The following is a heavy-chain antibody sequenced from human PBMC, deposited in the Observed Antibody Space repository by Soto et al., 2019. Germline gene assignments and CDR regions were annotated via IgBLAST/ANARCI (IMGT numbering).Heavy chain of an antibody. CDR3: ARDKITGLFDY. CDR1: GGSISSSSYH. Sequence: SETLSLTCTVSGGSISSSSYHWGWIRQPPGKGLEWIGSIHYSGNTYYNPSLKSRVTISVDTSKNQFSLKLTSVTAADTAVYYCARDKITGLFDYWGQGTLVTVSS. J-gene: IGHJ4*02. V-gene: IGHV4-39*07. CDR2: IHYSGNT. D-gene: IGHD2-8*02.